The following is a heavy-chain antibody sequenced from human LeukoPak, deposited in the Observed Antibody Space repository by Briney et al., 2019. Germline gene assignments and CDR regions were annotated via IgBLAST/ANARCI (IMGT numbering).Heavy chain of an antibody. J-gene: IGHJ5*02. V-gene: IGHV3-21*01. CDR3: ARGYGSFSGWFDP. D-gene: IGHD3-10*01. CDR2: ISSSSSYI. CDR1: GFTFSSYS. Sequence: GGSLRLSCAASGFTFSSYSMNWVRQAPGKGLEWVSSISSSSSYIYYADSVKGRFTISRDNAKNSLYLQMNSLRAEDTAVYYCARGYGSFSGWFDPWGQGTLVTVSS.